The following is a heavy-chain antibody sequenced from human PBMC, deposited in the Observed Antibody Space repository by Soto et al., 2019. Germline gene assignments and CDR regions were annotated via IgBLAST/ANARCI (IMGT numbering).Heavy chain of an antibody. J-gene: IGHJ5*02. CDR1: GYTFTSYA. D-gene: IGHD5-12*01. Sequence: QVQLVQSGAEVKKPGASVKVSCKASGYTFTSYAMHWVRQAPGQRLEWMGWINAGNGNTKYSQKFQGRVTITRDTSASTAYMELSSLGSEDTAVYYCARDLYSGYDFAGNNWFDPWGQGTLVTVSS. V-gene: IGHV1-3*01. CDR2: INAGNGNT. CDR3: ARDLYSGYDFAGNNWFDP.